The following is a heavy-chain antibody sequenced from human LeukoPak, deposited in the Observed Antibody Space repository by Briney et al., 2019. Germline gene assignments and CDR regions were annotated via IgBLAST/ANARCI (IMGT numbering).Heavy chain of an antibody. CDR3: ARGEYYHESSGYPNY. V-gene: IGHV3-33*01. D-gene: IGHD3-22*01. CDR2: IWYDGRTQ. CDR1: GFTFSTYG. J-gene: IGHJ4*02. Sequence: GGSLRLSCAASGFTFSTYGMHWVRQAPGKGLEWVAVIWYDGRTQFYAESVKGRFAVSRDNSKNTLYLQMNSLRAEDTAVYHCARGEYYHESSGYPNYWGQGTLVTVSS.